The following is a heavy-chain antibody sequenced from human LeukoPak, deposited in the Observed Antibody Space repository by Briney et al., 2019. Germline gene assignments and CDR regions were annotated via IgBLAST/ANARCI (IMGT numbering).Heavy chain of an antibody. V-gene: IGHV1-69*13. Sequence: GASVKVSCKASGGTFSSYAISWVRQAPGQGLEWMGGIIPIFGTANYAQKCQGRVTITADESTSTAYMELSSLRSEDTAVYYCARGYCSSTSCYDGSYYYYMDVWGKGTTVTVSS. CDR1: GGTFSSYA. J-gene: IGHJ6*03. D-gene: IGHD2-2*01. CDR2: IIPIFGTA. CDR3: ARGYCSSTSCYDGSYYYYMDV.